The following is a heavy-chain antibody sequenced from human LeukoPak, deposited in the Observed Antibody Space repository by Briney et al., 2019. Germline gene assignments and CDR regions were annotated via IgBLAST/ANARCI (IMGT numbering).Heavy chain of an antibody. CDR2: INPNNGGT. V-gene: IGHV1-2*02. CDR3: ARDDVSDILWGVGQSH. D-gene: IGHD5/OR15-5a*01. CDR1: GYTVSATY. Sequence: ASVKVSCKASGYTVSATYMRWVRHAPGQGLEWMGWINPNNGGTNYAQKFRGRVSMTRDTSTSTVCMELSSLRSDDTAIYYCARDDVSDILWGVGQSHWGQGTLVTVSS. J-gene: IGHJ4*02.